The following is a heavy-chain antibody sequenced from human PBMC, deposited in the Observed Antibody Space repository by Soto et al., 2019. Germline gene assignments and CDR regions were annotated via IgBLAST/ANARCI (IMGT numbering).Heavy chain of an antibody. V-gene: IGHV3-74*01. J-gene: IGHJ3*01. CDR3: AGGDRGAFEL. CDR2: IYSDGTST. Sequence: EVQLVESGGGLVQPGESLRLSCAASGFTFDYYWMHWVRQAPGKGLVWVSRIYSDGTSTTYADSVKGRFTISRDNAKNTLSLQMNSLRADDTAVYYSAGGDRGAFELWGQGAVVTVSS. CDR1: GFTFDYYW.